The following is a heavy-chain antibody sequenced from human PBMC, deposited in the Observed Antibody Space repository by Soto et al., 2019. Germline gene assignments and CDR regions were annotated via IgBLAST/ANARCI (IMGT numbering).Heavy chain of an antibody. D-gene: IGHD6-19*01. J-gene: IGHJ6*01. V-gene: IGHV1-69*01. CDR2: IIPIFGAT. CDR1: GGTFSSSYV. CDR3: TMRAQRGEGGGCGRGYYYCAMGV. Sequence: QLVQSGAEVKKPGSSVKVSCKASGGTFSSSYVISWVRQAPGQGLEWMGGIIPIFGATKYAQKFQGRVTITADESTRTAYMELSSVGCEDAAVYFCTMRAQRGEGGGCGRGYYYCAMGVWGQGPTVT.